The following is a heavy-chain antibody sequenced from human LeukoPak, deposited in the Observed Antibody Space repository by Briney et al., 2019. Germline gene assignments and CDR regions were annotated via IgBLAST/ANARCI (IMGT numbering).Heavy chain of an antibody. CDR2: IYSGGST. CDR3: ARDTGLVDY. V-gene: IGHV3-53*01. J-gene: IGHJ4*02. D-gene: IGHD2-8*02. Sequence: GGSLRLSCAASGVTFSDYYMSWVRQAPGKGLEWVSVIYSGGSTYYADSVKGRFTISRDNSKNTLYLQMNSLRAEDTAVYYCARDTGLVDYWGQGTLVTVSS. CDR1: GVTFSDYY.